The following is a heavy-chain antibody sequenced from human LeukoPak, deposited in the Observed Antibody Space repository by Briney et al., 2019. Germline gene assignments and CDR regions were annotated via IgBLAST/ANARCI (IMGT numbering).Heavy chain of an antibody. CDR1: GFTFSSYW. D-gene: IGHD6-13*01. CDR2: IKQDGSEK. J-gene: IGHJ3*02. V-gene: IGHV3-7*01. CDR3: ARDPSYSSSWYDFPDDAFDI. Sequence: GGSLRLSCAASGFTFSSYWMSWVRQAPGKGLEWVANIKQDGSEKYYMDSVKGRFTISRDNAKNSLYLQMNSLRAEDTAVYYCARDPSYSSSWYDFPDDAFDIWGQGTMVTVSS.